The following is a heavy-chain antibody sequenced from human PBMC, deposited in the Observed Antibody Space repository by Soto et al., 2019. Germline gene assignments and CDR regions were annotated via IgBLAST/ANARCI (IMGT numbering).Heavy chain of an antibody. CDR1: GGSFSGYY. D-gene: IGHD3-9*01. CDR2: INHSGST. J-gene: IGHJ6*02. CDR3: ARERYFDWPYYGMDV. Sequence: SETLSLTCAVYGGSFSGYYWGWIRQPPGKGLEWIGEINHSGSTNYNPSLKSRVTISVDTSKNQFSLKLSSVTAADTAVYYCARERYFDWPYYGMDVWGQGTTVTVSS. V-gene: IGHV4-34*01.